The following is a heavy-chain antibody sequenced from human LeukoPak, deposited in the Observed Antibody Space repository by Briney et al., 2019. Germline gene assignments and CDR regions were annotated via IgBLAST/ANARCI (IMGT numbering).Heavy chain of an antibody. CDR2: INWNGGST. CDR3: ARDDSGTIDY. Sequence: GGSLRLSCAASGFTIDDYGMSWVRQAPGKGLEWVSGINWNGGSTGYADSVKGRFTISRDNAKNSLYLQMNSLRAEDTALYHRARDDSGTIDYWGQGTLVTVSS. J-gene: IGHJ4*02. CDR1: GFTIDDYG. V-gene: IGHV3-20*01. D-gene: IGHD4/OR15-4a*01.